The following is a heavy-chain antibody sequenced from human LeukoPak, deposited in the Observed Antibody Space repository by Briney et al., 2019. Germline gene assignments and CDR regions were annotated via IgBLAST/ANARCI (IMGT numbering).Heavy chain of an antibody. J-gene: IGHJ6*03. V-gene: IGHV4-4*07. Sequence: SETLSLTCSVSGDSTIYNYWSWIRQPAGKGLEWIGRIFSDGKINYSPSLESRVTMSVDNAKNQFSLRLSSVTASDTAVYYCARGPGVFGRIWYMDVWGQGTTVSVSS. CDR1: GDSTIYNY. CDR3: ARGPGVFGRIWYMDV. CDR2: IFSDGKI. D-gene: IGHD3-3*01.